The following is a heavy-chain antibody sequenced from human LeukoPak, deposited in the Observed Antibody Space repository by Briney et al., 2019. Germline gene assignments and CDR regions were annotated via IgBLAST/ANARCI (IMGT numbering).Heavy chain of an antibody. D-gene: IGHD2-15*01. J-gene: IGHJ4*02. Sequence: NPSETLSLTCTVSGGSISSYYWSWIRQPPGKGLEWIGYIYYSGSTNYNPSFKSRVTISVDTSKNQFSLKLSSVTAADTAVYYCALIAWVVAATEVFDYWGQGTLVTVSS. CDR2: IYYSGST. CDR3: ALIAWVVAATEVFDY. CDR1: GGSISSYY. V-gene: IGHV4-59*12.